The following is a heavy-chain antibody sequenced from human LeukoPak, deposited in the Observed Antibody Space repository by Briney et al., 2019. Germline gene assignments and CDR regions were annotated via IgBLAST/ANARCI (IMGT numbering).Heavy chain of an antibody. Sequence: SQTLSLTCAVSGGSISSGGYSWRWIRQPPGKGLEWIGYIYHSGSTYYNPSLKSRVTISVDRSKNQFSLKLSSVTAADTAVYYCAREANWFDPWGQGTLVTVSS. CDR3: AREANWFDP. J-gene: IGHJ5*02. CDR1: GGSISSGGYS. V-gene: IGHV4-30-2*01. CDR2: IYHSGST.